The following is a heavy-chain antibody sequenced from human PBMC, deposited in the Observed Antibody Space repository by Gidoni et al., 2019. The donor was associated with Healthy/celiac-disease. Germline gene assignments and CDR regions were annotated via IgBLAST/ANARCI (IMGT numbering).Heavy chain of an antibody. J-gene: IGHJ4*02. CDR2: ISWNSGSI. Sequence: EVQLVEYGGGLVQPGRSLRISCAASGFPLDDYAMHWVRQAPGKGLEWVSGISWNSGSIGYADSVKGRFTISRDNAKNSLYLQMNSLRAEDTALYYCARAEGVFDYWGQGTLVTVSS. CDR1: GFPLDDYA. V-gene: IGHV3-9*01. CDR3: ARAEGVFDY. D-gene: IGHD3-16*01.